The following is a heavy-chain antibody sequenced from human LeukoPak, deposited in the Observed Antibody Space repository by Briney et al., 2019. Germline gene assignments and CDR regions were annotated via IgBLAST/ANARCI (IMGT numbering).Heavy chain of an antibody. CDR3: ARGSWVAARRFDY. V-gene: IGHV1-2*02. D-gene: IGHD6-6*01. J-gene: IGHJ4*02. CDR2: INPNSGGT. CDR1: GYTFTGYY. Sequence: ASVKVSCKASGYTFTGYYMHWVRQAPGQGLEWMGWINPNSGGTNYAQKFQGRVTMTRDTSIRTAYMELSRLRSDDTAVYYCARGSWVAARRFDYWGQGTLVTVSS.